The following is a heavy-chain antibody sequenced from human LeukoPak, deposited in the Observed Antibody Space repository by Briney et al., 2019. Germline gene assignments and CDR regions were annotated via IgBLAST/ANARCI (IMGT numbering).Heavy chain of an antibody. Sequence: GGSLRLSCAASGFTFSNYGMHWVRQAPGKGLEWVTLISFDGSIKYYTDSVKGRFTISRDNSRNTVYLQMNSLRTEDTAVYYCAREGVVPAALDYWGQGTLVTVSS. D-gene: IGHD2-2*01. CDR3: AREGVVPAALDY. V-gene: IGHV3-30*03. J-gene: IGHJ4*02. CDR2: ISFDGSIK. CDR1: GFTFSNYG.